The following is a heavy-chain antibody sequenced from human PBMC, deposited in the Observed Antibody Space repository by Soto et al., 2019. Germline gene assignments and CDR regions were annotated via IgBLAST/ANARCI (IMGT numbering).Heavy chain of an antibody. D-gene: IGHD2-21*02. CDR2: IWYDGTQK. CDR3: ERDVYYGGDSDF. J-gene: IGHJ4*02. CDR1: GFTFNTYS. V-gene: IGHV3-33*01. Sequence: GWSLRLSCEASGFTFNTYSMHWVRQPPGKGLEWLAAIWYDGTQKYYADSVKGRFIISRDNPKKTLYLEMNSLRAEDTAVYYCERDVYYGGDSDFWGQGVLVTV.